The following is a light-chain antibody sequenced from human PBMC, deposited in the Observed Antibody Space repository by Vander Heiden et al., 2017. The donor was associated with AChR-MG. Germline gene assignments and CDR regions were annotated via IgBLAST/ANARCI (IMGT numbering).Light chain of an antibody. CDR2: SGD. J-gene: IGLJ3*02. V-gene: IGLV1-44*01. CDR3: AAWDDSLNGPV. Sequence: QSVLTPPPSTSGAPGPRVTISCSGSSSNIGSNNVNWYQQLPGTAPKLLMYSGDKRPSGVPDRFSGSRSGTSASLAISGLQSEDEADYYCAAWDDSLNGPVFGGGTKLTVL. CDR1: SSNIGSNN.